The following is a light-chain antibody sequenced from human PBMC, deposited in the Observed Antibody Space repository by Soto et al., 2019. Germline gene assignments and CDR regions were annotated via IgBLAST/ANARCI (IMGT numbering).Light chain of an antibody. CDR2: DAS. CDR3: QQRSNWLT. J-gene: IGKJ4*01. CDR1: QSVSSY. Sequence: EIVLTQSPATLSLSPGERATLSCRASQSVSSYLAWYQQKPGQAPRLLIYDASNRATGIPARFSGSVSGTDFTLTISSLEPEDFAVYYCQQRSNWLTFGGGTKLDIK. V-gene: IGKV3-11*01.